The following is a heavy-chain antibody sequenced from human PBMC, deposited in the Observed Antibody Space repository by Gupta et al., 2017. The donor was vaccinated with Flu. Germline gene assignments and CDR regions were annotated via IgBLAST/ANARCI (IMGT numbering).Heavy chain of an antibody. CDR2: IYYSGNS. J-gene: IGHJ4*02. Sequence: QVQLQESGPGLVKPSETLSLTCTVSGDAISTYYWSWIRQPPGKGLEFLGFIYYSGNSNYNPSLKGRVTMSIDTSTNRFSLKLTSMTAADTAMYFCVVFVGLRGGLDCWGPGTLVTVSS. CDR1: GDAISTYY. CDR3: VVFVGLRGGLDC. V-gene: IGHV4-59*03.